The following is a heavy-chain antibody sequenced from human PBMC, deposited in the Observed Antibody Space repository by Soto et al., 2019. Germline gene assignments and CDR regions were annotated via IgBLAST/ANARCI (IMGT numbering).Heavy chain of an antibody. CDR2: ISGSGGST. CDR1: GFTFSSYA. D-gene: IGHD3-9*01. V-gene: IGHV3-23*01. CDR3: AKDRRYDILTGDYYFDY. Sequence: PGGSLRLSCAASGFTFSSYAMSWVRQAPGKGLEWVSAISGSGGSTYYADSVKGRFTISRDNSKNTLYLQMNSLRAEDTAVYYCAKDRRYDILTGDYYFDYWGQGTLVTVSS. J-gene: IGHJ4*02.